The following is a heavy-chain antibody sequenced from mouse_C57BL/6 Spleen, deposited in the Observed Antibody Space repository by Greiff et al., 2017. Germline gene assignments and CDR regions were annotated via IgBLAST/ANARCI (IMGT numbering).Heavy chain of an antibody. V-gene: IGHV14-3*01. CDR3: ARGRYDYDVYYAMDY. Sequence: VHVKQSVAELVRPGASVKLSCTASGFNIKNTYMHWVKQSPEQGLEWIGRIDPANGNTKYAPKFQGKATITADTSSNTAYLQLSSLTSEDTAIYYCARGRYDYDVYYAMDYWGQGTSVTVSS. CDR1: GFNIKNTY. D-gene: IGHD2-4*01. J-gene: IGHJ4*01. CDR2: IDPANGNT.